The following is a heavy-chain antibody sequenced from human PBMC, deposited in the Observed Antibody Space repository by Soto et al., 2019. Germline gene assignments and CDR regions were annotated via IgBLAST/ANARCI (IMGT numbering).Heavy chain of an antibody. Sequence: GGSLRLSCAASGFTFSSYAMSWVRQAPGKGLEWVSAISGSGGSTYYADSVKGRFTISRDNSKNTLYLQMNSLRAEDTAVYYCANLGAVAPGYYYYGMDVWGQGTTVTVSS. CDR1: GFTFSSYA. CDR3: ANLGAVAPGYYYYGMDV. CDR2: ISGSGGST. D-gene: IGHD6-19*01. J-gene: IGHJ6*02. V-gene: IGHV3-23*01.